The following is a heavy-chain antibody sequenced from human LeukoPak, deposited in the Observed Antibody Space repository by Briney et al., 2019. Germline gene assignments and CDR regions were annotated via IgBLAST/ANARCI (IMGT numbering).Heavy chain of an antibody. CDR2: VKSKTDGGTT. Sequence: GGSLRLSCAASGFTFNNAWMNWVRQAPGKGLEWVGRVKSKTDGGTTDYAALVEGRFTISRDDSKNTLYLQMNSLKIEDTGVYYCSTSNYYYDSNGWPWGQGTLVTVSS. D-gene: IGHD3-22*01. CDR3: STSNYYYDSNGWP. V-gene: IGHV3-15*07. CDR1: GFTFNNAW. J-gene: IGHJ5*02.